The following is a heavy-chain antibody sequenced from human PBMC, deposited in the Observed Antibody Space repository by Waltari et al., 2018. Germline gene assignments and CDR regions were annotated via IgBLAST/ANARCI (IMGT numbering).Heavy chain of an antibody. V-gene: IGHV4-4*07. J-gene: IGHJ4*02. CDR3: ARENRGRSYSHFDY. Sequence: QLQLQESGPGLVKPSETLSLTCTVSGRSISNYFWSWIRPPAGKGLEWIGRIYTSENTNYNPSLKSRVTMSVDTSKNQFSLKLNSVTAADTAVYYCARENRGRSYSHFDYWGQGTLVTVSS. D-gene: IGHD1-26*01. CDR2: IYTSENT. CDR1: GRSISNYF.